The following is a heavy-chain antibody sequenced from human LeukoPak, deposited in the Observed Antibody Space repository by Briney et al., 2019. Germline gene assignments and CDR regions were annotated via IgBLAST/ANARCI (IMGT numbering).Heavy chain of an antibody. CDR3: ASDPPNYYGMDV. Sequence: PGGSLRLSCAASGFTFSTSSMNWVRQAPGKGLEWVSSISGSSSYIYYADSVKGRFTISRDNAKNSLYLHMNGLRAVDTAVYYCASDPPNYYGMDVWGQGTTVTVSS. CDR2: ISGSSSYI. J-gene: IGHJ6*02. CDR1: GFTFSTSS. V-gene: IGHV3-21*01.